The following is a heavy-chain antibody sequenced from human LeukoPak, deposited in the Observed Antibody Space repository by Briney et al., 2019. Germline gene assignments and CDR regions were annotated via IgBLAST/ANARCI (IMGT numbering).Heavy chain of an antibody. CDR2: ISSSSSTI. J-gene: IGHJ6*02. CDR1: GFTFSSYS. Sequence: GGSLRLSCAASGFTFSSYSMNWVRQAPGKGLEWVSYISSSSSTIYYADSVKGRFTISRDNAKNSLYLQMNSLRDEDTAVYYCAIVPIVVVPAAIEGMDVWGQGTTVTVSS. V-gene: IGHV3-48*02. D-gene: IGHD2-2*01. CDR3: AIVPIVVVPAAIEGMDV.